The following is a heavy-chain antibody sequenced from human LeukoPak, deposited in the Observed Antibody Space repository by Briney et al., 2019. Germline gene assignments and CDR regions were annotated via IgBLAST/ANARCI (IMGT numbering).Heavy chain of an antibody. D-gene: IGHD6-13*01. V-gene: IGHV3-23*01. CDR2: LSSSGGST. Sequence: PGGSLRLSCAASGFTFSSYAMSWVRQAPGKGLEWVSGLSSSGGSTYYADSVKGRLTISRDNSKNTLYLRINCLRAGDTAVYYCVRAFWYGSTWVLDSWGQGTLVTVSS. J-gene: IGHJ4*02. CDR3: VRAFWYGSTWVLDS. CDR1: GFTFSSYA.